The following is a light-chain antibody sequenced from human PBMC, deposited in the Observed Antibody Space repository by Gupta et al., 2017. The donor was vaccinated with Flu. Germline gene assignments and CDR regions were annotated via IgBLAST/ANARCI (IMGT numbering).Light chain of an antibody. CDR3: MSHTTSSTYV. CDR1: SSDVGSDKY. Sequence: QSALTQPASVSGSPGQSLTISCSGSSSDVGSDKYVSWYQHHPGKDPKLMIYEATNRPSGVSDRFSGSKSGSTASLTISGLQSEDEADYYCMSHTTSSTYVFGSGTKVTVL. CDR2: EAT. J-gene: IGLJ1*01. V-gene: IGLV2-14*01.